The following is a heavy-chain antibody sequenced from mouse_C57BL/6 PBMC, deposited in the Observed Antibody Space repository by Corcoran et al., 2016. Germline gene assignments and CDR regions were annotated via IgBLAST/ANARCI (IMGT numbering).Heavy chain of an antibody. CDR1: GYTFTDYY. D-gene: IGHD1-1*01. CDR2: INPNNGGT. V-gene: IGHV1-26*01. Sequence: DVQLQQSGPELVKPGASVKISCKASGYTFTDYYMNWVKQSHGKSLEWIGDINPNNGGTSYNQKFKGKATLTVDKSSSTAYMELRSLTSEDSAVYYCARTYYYGSKGLFAYWGQGTLVTVSA. J-gene: IGHJ3*01. CDR3: ARTYYYGSKGLFAY.